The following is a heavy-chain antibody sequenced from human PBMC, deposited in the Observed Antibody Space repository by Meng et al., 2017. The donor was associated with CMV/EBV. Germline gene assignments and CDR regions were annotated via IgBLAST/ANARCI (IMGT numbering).Heavy chain of an antibody. CDR2: ISSSGSTI. CDR1: GFTFSSYE. CDR3: ARVGVGGNPGYYYYYYGMDV. J-gene: IGHJ6*02. Sequence: GGSLRLSCAASGFTFSSYEMNWVRQAPGKGLEWVSYISSSGSTIYYADSVKGRFTISRDNAKNSLYLQMNSLRAEDTAVYYCARVGVGGNPGYYYYYYGMDVWGQGTTVTVSS. V-gene: IGHV3-48*03. D-gene: IGHD4-23*01.